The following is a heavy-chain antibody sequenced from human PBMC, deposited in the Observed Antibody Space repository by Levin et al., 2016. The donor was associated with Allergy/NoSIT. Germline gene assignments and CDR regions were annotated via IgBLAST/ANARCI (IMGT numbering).Heavy chain of an antibody. V-gene: IGHV1-69*13. J-gene: IGHJ6*03. Sequence: SVKVSCKASGGTFSSYAISWVRQAPGQGLEWMGGIIPIFGTANYAQKFQGRVTITADESTSTAYMELSSLRSEDTAVYYCARVRSDYDFWSGYYKARDYYYYYYMDVWGKGTTVTVSS. CDR2: IIPIFGTA. CDR3: ARVRSDYDFWSGYYKARDYYYYYYMDV. CDR1: GGTFSSYA. D-gene: IGHD3-3*01.